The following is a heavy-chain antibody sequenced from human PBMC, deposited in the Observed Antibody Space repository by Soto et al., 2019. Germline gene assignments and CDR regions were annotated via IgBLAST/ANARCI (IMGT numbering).Heavy chain of an antibody. Sequence: QVQLVQSGAEVKKPGSSVKVSCKASGGTFSSYAISWVRQAPGQGLEWMGGIIPIFGTANYAQKVQGRVTITAAESTSTAFMELSSLRSEDRAVYYCASDSGSRVTNLPIIAAAGTNWGWFVPWGQGTLVTVSS. V-gene: IGHV1-69*01. CDR1: GGTFSSYA. J-gene: IGHJ5*02. CDR2: IIPIFGTA. D-gene: IGHD6-13*01. CDR3: ASDSGSRVTNLPIIAAAGTNWGWFVP.